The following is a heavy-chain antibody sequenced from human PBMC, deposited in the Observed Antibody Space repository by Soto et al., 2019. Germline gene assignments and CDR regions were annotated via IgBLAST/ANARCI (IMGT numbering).Heavy chain of an antibody. D-gene: IGHD6-19*01. Sequence: QVQLVESGGGVVQPGRSLRLSCAASGFTFSSYGMHWVRQAPGKGLEWVAAISHDGSNKYYADSVKGRLTISRDNSKNTLFLQMNSRRPEDTAVYYCAPGVGGCKFDYWGHGTLVTVSS. J-gene: IGHJ4*01. CDR2: ISHDGSNK. CDR3: APGVGGCKFDY. CDR1: GFTFSSYG. V-gene: IGHV3-30*03.